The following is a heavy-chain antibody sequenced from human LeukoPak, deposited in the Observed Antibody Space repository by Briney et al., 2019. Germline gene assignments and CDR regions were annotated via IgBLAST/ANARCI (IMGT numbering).Heavy chain of an antibody. V-gene: IGHV3-48*03. CDR2: INSGGTII. CDR3: ARDWFAD. J-gene: IGHJ4*02. Sequence: GGSLKLSCAASGFTFSSNEMNWVRQAPGKGLEWVSYINSGGTIIYYADSVKGRFTISRDNAKNSLYLQMNSLRAEDTAIYYCARDWFADWGQGTLVIISS. CDR1: GFTFSSNE.